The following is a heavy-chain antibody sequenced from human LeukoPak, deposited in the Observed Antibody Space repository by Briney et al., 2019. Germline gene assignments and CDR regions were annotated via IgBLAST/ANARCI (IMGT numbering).Heavy chain of an antibody. V-gene: IGHV4-38-2*02. CDR1: GYSISSGYY. D-gene: IGHD6-13*01. CDR3: ARAYSSSWYWNWFDP. CDR2: IYPTGST. J-gene: IGHJ5*02. Sequence: PSETLSLTCTASGYSISSGYYWGWIRQPPGKGLEWIGNIYPTGSTYYNPSLKSRVTISVDTSKNQFSLKVSSVSAADTAVYYCARAYSSSWYWNWFDPWGQGTLVTVSS.